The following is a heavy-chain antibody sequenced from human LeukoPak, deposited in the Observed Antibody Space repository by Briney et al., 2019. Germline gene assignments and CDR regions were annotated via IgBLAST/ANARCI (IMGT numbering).Heavy chain of an antibody. CDR2: IIPIFGTA. Sequence: SVKVSCKASGGTFSSYAISWVRQAPGQGLEWMGGIIPIFGTANYAQKFQGRVTITADESTSTAYMELSSLRSEDTAVYYCARRAPGKLAADYWGQGTLVTVSS. J-gene: IGHJ4*02. V-gene: IGHV1-69*01. CDR1: GGTFSSYA. CDR3: ARRAPGKLAADY. D-gene: IGHD1-1*01.